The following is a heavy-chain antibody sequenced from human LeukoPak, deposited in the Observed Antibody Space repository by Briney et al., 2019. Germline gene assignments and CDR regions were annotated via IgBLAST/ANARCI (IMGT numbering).Heavy chain of an antibody. CDR2: ISAYNGNT. V-gene: IGHV1-18*04. CDR3: ARGSGYDYYYYGMDV. Sequence: ASVKVSCKASGYTFTSYGISWVRQAPGQGLERMGWISAYNGNTNYAQKLQGRVTMTTDTSTSTAYMELRSLRSDDTAVYYCARGSGYDYYYYGMDVWGKGTTVTVSS. CDR1: GYTFTSYG. J-gene: IGHJ6*04. D-gene: IGHD5-12*01.